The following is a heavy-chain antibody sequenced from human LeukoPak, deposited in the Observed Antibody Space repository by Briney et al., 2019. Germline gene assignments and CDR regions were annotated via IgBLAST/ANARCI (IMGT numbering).Heavy chain of an antibody. CDR3: AKYCSGGSCYNWFDP. Sequence: SETLSLTCTVSGGSISSSYWSWIRQPPGKGLEWIGFIYYSGSANYNPSLRSRLTISVDTSKSQFSLRLSSVTAADTAVYYCAKYCSGGSCYNWFDPWGKGTLVTVSS. CDR2: IYYSGSA. CDR1: GGSISSSY. D-gene: IGHD2-15*01. V-gene: IGHV4-59*01. J-gene: IGHJ5*02.